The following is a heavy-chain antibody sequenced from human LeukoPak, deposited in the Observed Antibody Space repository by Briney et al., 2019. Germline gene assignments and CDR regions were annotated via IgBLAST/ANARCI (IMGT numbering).Heavy chain of an antibody. CDR2: IYYSGNT. V-gene: IGHV4-59*01. CDR3: ARVRDYYYDNCGYYDD. J-gene: IGHJ4*02. D-gene: IGHD3-22*01. Sequence: SETLSLTCTVSGGSIGGYFWTWIRQAPGKGLEWIGHIYYSGNTNYDPSLKNRVSISVDTSKNQISLKLTSVTSPDTAQYYCARVRDYYYDNCGYYDDWGQGTLVTVSS. CDR1: GGSIGGYF.